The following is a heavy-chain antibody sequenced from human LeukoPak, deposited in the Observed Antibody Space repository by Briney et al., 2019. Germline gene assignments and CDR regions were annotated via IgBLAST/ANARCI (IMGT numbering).Heavy chain of an antibody. CDR3: ARPAAGTFRIDAFDI. CDR1: GYTFTGYY. J-gene: IGHJ3*02. Sequence: GASVKVSCKASGYTFTGYYMHWVRQAPGQGLEGMGWINPNSGGTNYAQKFQGRVTMTRDTSISTAYMELSRLRSDDTAVYYCARPAAGTFRIDAFDIWGQGTMVTVSS. CDR2: INPNSGGT. V-gene: IGHV1-2*02. D-gene: IGHD6-19*01.